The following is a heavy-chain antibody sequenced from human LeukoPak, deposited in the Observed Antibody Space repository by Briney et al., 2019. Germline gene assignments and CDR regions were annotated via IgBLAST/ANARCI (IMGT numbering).Heavy chain of an antibody. V-gene: IGHV4-61*02. CDR1: GGSISSGGYY. D-gene: IGHD1-26*01. CDR3: ARNSGSYFDY. J-gene: IGHJ4*02. CDR2: IYTSGST. Sequence: PSQTLSLTCTVSGGSISSGGYYWSWIRQPAGKGLEWIGRIYTSGSTNYNPSLKSRVTMSVDTSKNQFSLKLSSVTAADTAVYYCARNSGSYFDYWGQGTLVTVSS.